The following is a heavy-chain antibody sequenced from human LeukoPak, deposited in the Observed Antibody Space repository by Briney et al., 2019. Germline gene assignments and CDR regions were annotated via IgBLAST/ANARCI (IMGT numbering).Heavy chain of an antibody. V-gene: IGHV4-61*02. D-gene: IGHD3-16*01. J-gene: IGHJ6*03. CDR2: IYSSGST. Sequence: SQTLSLTCTVSGGSISSGSYYWSWIRQPAGKGLEWIGRIYSSGSTNYNPSLKSRVTISLDTSKNQFSLKLSSVTAADTAVYYCARHGPPRAGWGRKYYYMDVWGKGTTVTISS. CDR1: GGSISSGSYY. CDR3: ARHGPPRAGWGRKYYYMDV.